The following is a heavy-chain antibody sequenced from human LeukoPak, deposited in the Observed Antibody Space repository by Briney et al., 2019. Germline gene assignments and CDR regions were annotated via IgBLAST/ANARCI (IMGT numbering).Heavy chain of an antibody. J-gene: IGHJ6*03. CDR1: GFPFSSYA. CDR2: ISGSGGST. Sequence: GGSLRLSCAASGFPFSSYAMSWVRQFPGKGLEWVSSISGSGGSTYYADSVKGRFTISRDNSKNTQYLQMISLRAEDTAVYYCAKEGKRDIVVVDYMDVWGKGTTVTVSS. D-gene: IGHD2-2*01. V-gene: IGHV3-23*01. CDR3: AKEGKRDIVVVDYMDV.